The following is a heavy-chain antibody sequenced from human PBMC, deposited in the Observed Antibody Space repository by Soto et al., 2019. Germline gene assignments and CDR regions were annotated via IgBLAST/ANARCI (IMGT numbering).Heavy chain of an antibody. V-gene: IGHV4-30-2*01. CDR1: GGSISSGGYS. CDR3: ARVPDR. CDR2: MYHSGST. J-gene: IGHJ5*02. D-gene: IGHD2-2*01. Sequence: SETLSLTCAVSGGSISSGGYSWSWIRQPPGKGLECIGYMYHSGSTYYNPSLKSRVTISIDRSKNQFSLKLSSVTAADTAVYYCARVPDRWGQGTLVTVSS.